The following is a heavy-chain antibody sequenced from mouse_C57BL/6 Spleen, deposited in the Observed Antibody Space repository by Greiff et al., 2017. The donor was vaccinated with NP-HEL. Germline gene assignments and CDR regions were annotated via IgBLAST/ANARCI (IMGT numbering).Heavy chain of an antibody. J-gene: IGHJ1*03. V-gene: IGHV1-52*01. CDR2: IDPSDSDT. CDR3: GRSAYDGDFGV. CDR1: GYTFTSYW. Sequence: QVQLQQPGAELVRPGSSVKMSCKASGYTFTSYWMHWVKQRPIKGLEWIGNIDPSDSDTHYNQKFKDKATLTVDKSSSTAYMQLSSLTSEDSAVYGCGRSAYDGDFGVWGTGTTVTVSS. D-gene: IGHD2-12*01.